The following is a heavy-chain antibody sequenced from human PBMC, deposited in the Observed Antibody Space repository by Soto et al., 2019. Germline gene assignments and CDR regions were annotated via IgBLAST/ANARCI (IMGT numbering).Heavy chain of an antibody. J-gene: IGHJ6*02. CDR3: VRMNADSYQFYYAMDV. CDR2: IFSDNER. Sequence: SGPTLVNPTATLTLTCTVSGFSLSTGRMGVSWIRQPPGKALEWLAHIFSDNERSYSTSMQGRLTISKDPSGSQVVLSMTNLDPVGTGTYYCVRMNADSYQFYYAMDVWGQGTTVTVSS. CDR1: GFSLSTGRMG. V-gene: IGHV2-26*01. D-gene: IGHD4-17*01.